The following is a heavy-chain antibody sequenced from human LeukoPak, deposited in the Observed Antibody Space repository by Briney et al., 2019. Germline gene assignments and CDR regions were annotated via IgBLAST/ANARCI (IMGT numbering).Heavy chain of an antibody. CDR3: AEDRRIYRDYSLSLDY. Sequence: GGSLRLSCAASGFTVSSNYMSWVRQAPGKGLEWVAFIRYDGSNKYYADSVKGRFTISRDNSKNTLYLQMNSLRAEDTAVYYCAEDRRIYRDYSLSLDYWGQGTLVTVSS. V-gene: IGHV3-30*02. CDR1: GFTVSSNY. D-gene: IGHD5-12*01. CDR2: IRYDGSNK. J-gene: IGHJ4*02.